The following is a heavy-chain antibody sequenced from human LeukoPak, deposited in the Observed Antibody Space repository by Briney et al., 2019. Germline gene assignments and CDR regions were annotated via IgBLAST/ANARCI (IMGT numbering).Heavy chain of an antibody. Sequence: GGSLRLSCVASGFTFSNYGMNWVRQAPGKGLEWVSGIVGSGVTTYYADSVKGRFTISRDNSKNTLYLHMNGLRVEDTAIYYCARVTGYIVEDYFDYWGQGTLVTVSS. V-gene: IGHV3-23*01. J-gene: IGHJ4*02. CDR1: GFTFSNYG. CDR2: IVGSGVTT. D-gene: IGHD3-22*01. CDR3: ARVTGYIVEDYFDY.